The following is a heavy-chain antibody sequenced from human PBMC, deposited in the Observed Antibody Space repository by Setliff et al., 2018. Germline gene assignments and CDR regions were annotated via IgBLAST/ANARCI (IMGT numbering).Heavy chain of an antibody. CDR3: ARAHTWSLPNDNSGYPGWFDP. J-gene: IGHJ5*02. Sequence: SETLSLTCAAYGGTFSDYYWTWIRQPPGKGLEWVGEINHRGSTNYNPSLKSRVTISVDTSKNHVSLKLSSVTAADTAVYYCARAHTWSLPNDNSGYPGWFDPWGQGTLVTVSS. D-gene: IGHD3-22*01. V-gene: IGHV4-34*01. CDR2: INHRGST. CDR1: GGTFSDYY.